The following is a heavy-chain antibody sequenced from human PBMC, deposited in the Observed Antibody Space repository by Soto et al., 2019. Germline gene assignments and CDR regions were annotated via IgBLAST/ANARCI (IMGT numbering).Heavy chain of an antibody. V-gene: IGHV3-30-3*01. J-gene: IGHJ6*02. CDR1: GFTFSSYA. D-gene: IGHD3-22*01. CDR2: ISYDGSNK. CDR3: ARDLGSSGYYYYYYGMDV. Sequence: GSLRLSCAASGFTFSSYAMHWVRQAPGKGLEWVAVISYDGSNKYYADSVKGRFTISRDNSKNTLYLQMNSLRAEDTAVYYCARDLGSSGYYYYYYGMDVWGQGTTVTVSS.